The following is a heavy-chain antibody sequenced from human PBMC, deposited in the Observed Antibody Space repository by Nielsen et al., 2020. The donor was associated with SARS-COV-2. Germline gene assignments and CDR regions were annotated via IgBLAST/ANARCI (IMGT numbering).Heavy chain of an antibody. D-gene: IGHD6-19*01. CDR2: IFPGDSDT. CDR1: GYTFPSYW. CDR3: ARARVAGSPELDY. Sequence: GESLKISCKGSGYTFPSYWIGWVRQKPGEGLEWMGIIFPGDSDTRYSPSFQGQVTISADKSITTAYLQWSSLKASDTAMYYCARARVAGSPELDYWGQGTLVTVSS. V-gene: IGHV5-51*01. J-gene: IGHJ4*02.